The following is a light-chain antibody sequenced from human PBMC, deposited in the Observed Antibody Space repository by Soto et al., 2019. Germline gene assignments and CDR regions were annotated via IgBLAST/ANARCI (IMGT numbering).Light chain of an antibody. V-gene: IGKV3-15*01. Sequence: EIVLTQSPATLSVSPGDRATLSCRASQSVGNNFAWYQQKPGQAPRLLIFATSTRATGVPARFSGSGSGTEFTLTNSSLQSEDFAVYYCQQYGDWPLTFGGGAKVEIE. CDR2: ATS. CDR3: QQYGDWPLT. J-gene: IGKJ4*01. CDR1: QSVGNN.